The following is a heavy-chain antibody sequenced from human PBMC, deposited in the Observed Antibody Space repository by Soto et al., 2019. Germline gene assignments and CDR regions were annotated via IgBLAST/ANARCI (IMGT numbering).Heavy chain of an antibody. CDR1: GYTFTSYG. CDR2: ISAYNGNT. Sequence: ASVKVSCKASGYTFTSYGISWVRQAPGQGLEWMGWISAYNGNTNYAQKPQGRVTMTTDTSTSTAYMELRSLRSEDTAVYYCAREPLGGWITGTFDYWGQGTLVTVSS. CDR3: AREPLGGWITGTFDY. D-gene: IGHD1-7*01. V-gene: IGHV1-18*01. J-gene: IGHJ4*02.